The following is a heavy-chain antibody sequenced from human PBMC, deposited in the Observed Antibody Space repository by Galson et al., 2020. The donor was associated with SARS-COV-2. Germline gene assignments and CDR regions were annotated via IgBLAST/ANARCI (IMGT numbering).Heavy chain of an antibody. CDR3: AREEFTYYYDSSGYYEYYFDY. CDR2: IKQDGSEK. Sequence: GESLKISCAASGFTFSSYWMSWVRQAPGKGLEWVANIKQDGSEKYYVDSVKGRFTISRDNAKNSLYLQMNSLRAEDTAVYYCAREEFTYYYDSSGYYEYYFDYWGQGTLVTVSS. D-gene: IGHD3-22*01. J-gene: IGHJ4*02. CDR1: GFTFSSYW. V-gene: IGHV3-7*01.